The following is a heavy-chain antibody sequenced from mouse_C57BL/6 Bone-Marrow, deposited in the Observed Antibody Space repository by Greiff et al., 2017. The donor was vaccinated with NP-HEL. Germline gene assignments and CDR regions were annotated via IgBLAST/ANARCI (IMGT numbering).Heavy chain of an antibody. J-gene: IGHJ3*01. V-gene: IGHV1-5*01. CDR3: TRPLYDYDVAWFAY. CDR1: GYTFTSYW. Sequence: VQLQQSGTVLARPGASVKMSCKTSGYTFTSYWMHWVKQRPGQGLEWIGDIYPGNSDTSYNQKFKGKAKLTAVTSASTAYMELSSLTNEDSAVYYCTRPLYDYDVAWFAYWGQGTLVTVSA. D-gene: IGHD2-4*01. CDR2: IYPGNSDT.